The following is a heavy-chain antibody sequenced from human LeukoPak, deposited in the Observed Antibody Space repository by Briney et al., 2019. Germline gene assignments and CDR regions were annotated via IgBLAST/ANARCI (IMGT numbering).Heavy chain of an antibody. V-gene: IGHV3-30*18. CDR1: GFTFNSSG. CDR2: ISFDGSKR. Sequence: GGSLRLSCAASGFTFNSSGMHWVRQAPGKGLEWVAMISFDGSKRYYADSVKGRFTISRDSSKNTLYLQMNSLRAEDTAVYYCAKGGLAVALLDVWGKGTTVTVSS. CDR3: AKGGLAVALLDV. J-gene: IGHJ6*04.